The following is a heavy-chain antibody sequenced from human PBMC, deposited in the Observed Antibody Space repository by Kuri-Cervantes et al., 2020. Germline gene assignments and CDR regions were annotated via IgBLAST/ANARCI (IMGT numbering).Heavy chain of an antibody. CDR1: GFTYSSYR. CDR3: ARGAVLRYFDWLPLQYYFDY. V-gene: IGHV3-21*01. J-gene: IGHJ4*02. D-gene: IGHD3-9*01. CDR2: ISSSSSYI. Sequence: GDSLKIHCAASGFTYSSYRMSWVRQAPGKGLEWVSSISSSSSYIYYADSVKGRFTISRDNAKISLYLQMNRLRAGDTAVYYCARGAVLRYFDWLPLQYYFDYWGQGTLVTVSS.